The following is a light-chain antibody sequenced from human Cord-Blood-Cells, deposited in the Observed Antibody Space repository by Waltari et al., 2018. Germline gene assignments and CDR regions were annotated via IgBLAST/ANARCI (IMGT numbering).Light chain of an antibody. J-gene: IGKJ1*01. CDR3: QQYXNXPXX. CDR2: GAS. Sequence: EIVMTQSPATLSASPGERATPSCRASQSVSSNLAWYQQKPGQAPRLLIYGASTRATGIPARFSGSGSGTEFTLTISSLQSEDFAVYYCQQYXNXPXXFGQGXXXEIX. CDR1: QSVSSN. V-gene: IGKV3-15*01.